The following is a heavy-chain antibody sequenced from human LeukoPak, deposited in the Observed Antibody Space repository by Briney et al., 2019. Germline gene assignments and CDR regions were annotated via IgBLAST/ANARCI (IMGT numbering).Heavy chain of an antibody. D-gene: IGHD3-22*01. Sequence: GRSLRLSCAASGFTFSSYGMHWVRQAPGKGLEWVAVIWYDGSNKYYADSVKGRFTISRDNSKNTLYLQMNSLRAEDTAVYYCARDGFDYYDSSGYYGSFDYWGQGTLVTVSS. V-gene: IGHV3-33*01. CDR2: IWYDGSNK. J-gene: IGHJ4*02. CDR1: GFTFSSYG. CDR3: ARDGFDYYDSSGYYGSFDY.